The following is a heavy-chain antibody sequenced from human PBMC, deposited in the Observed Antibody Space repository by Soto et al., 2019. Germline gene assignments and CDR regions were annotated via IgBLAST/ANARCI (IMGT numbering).Heavy chain of an antibody. CDR3: ARRRRGITMVRGTYAMDV. Sequence: QVQLQQWGAGLLKPSETLSLGCAVYGESFSGYYWNWIRQPPGKGLEWIGEITDSGSANYKPSLASRLTISVDTSKKQFSLRLNSVTAADAAVYYCARRRRGITMVRGTYAMDVWGQGTTVTVSS. J-gene: IGHJ6*02. CDR2: ITDSGSA. CDR1: GESFSGYY. V-gene: IGHV4-34*01. D-gene: IGHD3-10*01.